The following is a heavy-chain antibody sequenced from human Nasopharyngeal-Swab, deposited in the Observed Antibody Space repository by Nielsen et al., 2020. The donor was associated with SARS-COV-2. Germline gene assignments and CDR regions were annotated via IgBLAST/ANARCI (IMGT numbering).Heavy chain of an antibody. J-gene: IGHJ4*02. CDR3: ARIDYDYVWGSYRYTGGYFDY. Sequence: WIRQPPGKALEWLAHIFSNDEKSYSTSLKSRLTISKDTSKSQVVLTTTNMDPVDTATYYCARIDYDYVWGSYRYTGGYFDYWGQGTLVTVSS. CDR2: IFSNDEK. D-gene: IGHD3-16*02. V-gene: IGHV2-26*01.